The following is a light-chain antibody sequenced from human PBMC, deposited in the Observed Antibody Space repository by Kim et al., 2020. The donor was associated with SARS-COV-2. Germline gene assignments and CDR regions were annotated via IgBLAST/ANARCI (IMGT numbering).Light chain of an antibody. Sequence: QSALTQPASVSASPGQSITISCTGTSSDVGGYDYVSWYQQHPGKAPKLMIYDVSNRPPGVSNRFSGSKSGNTASLTISGLQAEDEADYYCSSYTGSTAHPFGSGTKLTVL. CDR3: SSYTGSTAHP. CDR2: DVS. CDR1: SSDVGGYDY. V-gene: IGLV2-14*03. J-gene: IGLJ1*01.